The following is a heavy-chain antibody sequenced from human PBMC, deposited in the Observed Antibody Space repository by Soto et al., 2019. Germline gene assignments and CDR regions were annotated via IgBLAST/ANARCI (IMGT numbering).Heavy chain of an antibody. CDR3: ARLLNSGFGELLSEYYYDGMDV. D-gene: IGHD3-10*01. Sequence: PMRVSWKAWGYSFTSYWIGCVRQMPGKGLEWMGIIYPGDSDTRYSPSFQGQVTISADKSISTAHLQWSSLKASDTSMYYCARLLNSGFGELLSEYYYDGMDVWGQGTTVTAP. J-gene: IGHJ6*02. V-gene: IGHV5-51*01. CDR2: IYPGDSDT. CDR1: GYSFTSYW.